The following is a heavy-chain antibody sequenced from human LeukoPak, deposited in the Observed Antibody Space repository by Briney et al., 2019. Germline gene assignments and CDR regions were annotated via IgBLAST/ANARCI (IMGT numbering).Heavy chain of an antibody. D-gene: IGHD3-3*01. CDR3: ASGVLEWLPPYYYYGMDV. CDR2: IIPIFGTA. CDR1: GGTFSSYA. J-gene: IGHJ6*02. V-gene: IGHV1-69*13. Sequence: SVKVSCKASGGTFSSYAISWVRQAPGQGLEWMGGIIPIFGTANYAQKFQGRVTITADESTSTAYMELSSLRSEDTAVYYCASGVLEWLPPYYYYGMDVWGQGTTVTVSS.